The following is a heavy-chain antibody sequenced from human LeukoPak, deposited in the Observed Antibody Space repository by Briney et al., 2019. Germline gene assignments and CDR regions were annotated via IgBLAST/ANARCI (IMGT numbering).Heavy chain of an antibody. D-gene: IGHD4-17*01. J-gene: IGHJ5*02. CDR2: ITSSSSYI. CDR1: GFTFSSHS. CDR3: ARETTVTSGWFDP. Sequence: GGSLRLSCAASGFTFSSHSMIWVRQAPGKGLEWVSSITSSSSYIYYADSVKGRFTISRDNAKNSLYLQMNNLRAEDTAVYYCARETTVTSGWFDPWGQGTLVTVSS. V-gene: IGHV3-21*01.